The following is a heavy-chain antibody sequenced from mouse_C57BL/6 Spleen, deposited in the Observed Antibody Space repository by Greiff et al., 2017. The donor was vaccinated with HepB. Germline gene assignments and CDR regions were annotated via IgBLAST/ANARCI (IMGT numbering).Heavy chain of an antibody. Sequence: EESGPGLVKPSQSLSLTCSVTGYSITSGYYWNWIRQFPGNKLEWMGYISYDGSNNYNPSLKNRISITRDTSKNQFFLKLNSVTTEDTATYYCAREGVSYAMDYWGQGTSVTVSS. J-gene: IGHJ4*01. D-gene: IGHD6-2*01. V-gene: IGHV3-6*01. CDR2: ISYDGSN. CDR1: GYSITSGYY. CDR3: AREGVSYAMDY.